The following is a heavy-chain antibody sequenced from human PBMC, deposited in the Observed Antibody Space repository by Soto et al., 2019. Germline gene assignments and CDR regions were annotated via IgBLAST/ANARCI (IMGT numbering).Heavy chain of an antibody. Sequence: GGSLRLSCAASGFTFSSYAMHWVRQAPGKGLEWVAVISYDGSNKYYADSVKGRFTISRDNSKNTLYLQMNSLRAEDTAVYYCARAYEGDYFDDRGQGTLVTVSS. CDR2: ISYDGSNK. V-gene: IGHV3-30-3*01. J-gene: IGHJ4*02. CDR1: GFTFSSYA. D-gene: IGHD3-16*01. CDR3: ARAYEGDYFDD.